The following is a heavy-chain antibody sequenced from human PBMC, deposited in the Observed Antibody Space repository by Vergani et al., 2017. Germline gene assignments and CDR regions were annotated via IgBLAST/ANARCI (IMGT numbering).Heavy chain of an antibody. J-gene: IGHJ4*02. V-gene: IGHV4-59*08. Sequence: QVQLQESGPGLVKPSETLSLPCTVSGGSISSYYWSWIRQPPGKGLEWIGYIYYSGSTNYNPSLKSRVTISVDTSKNQFSLKLSSVTAADTAVYYCARASGSYLEGFDYWGQGTLVTVSS. D-gene: IGHD1-26*01. CDR2: IYYSGST. CDR3: ARASGSYLEGFDY. CDR1: GGSISSYY.